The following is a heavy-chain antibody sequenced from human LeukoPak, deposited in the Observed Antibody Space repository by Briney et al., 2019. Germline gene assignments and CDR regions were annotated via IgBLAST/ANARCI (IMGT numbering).Heavy chain of an antibody. Sequence: SETLSLTCAVYGGSFSGYYWSWIRQPPGKGLEWIGEINHSGSTNYNPSLKSRVTISVDTSKNQFSLKLSSVTAADTAVYYCARHVVVVAATTNWFDPWGQGTLVTVSS. CDR2: INHSGST. J-gene: IGHJ5*02. CDR3: ARHVVVVAATTNWFDP. V-gene: IGHV4-34*01. CDR1: GGSFSGYY. D-gene: IGHD2-15*01.